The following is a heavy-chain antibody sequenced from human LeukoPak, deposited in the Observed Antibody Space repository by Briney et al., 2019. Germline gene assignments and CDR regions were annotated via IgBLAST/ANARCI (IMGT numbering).Heavy chain of an antibody. CDR3: ARDNSGSYYGFDY. CDR2: IYYSGST. V-gene: IGHV4-39*02. Sequence: NPSETLSLTCTVSGGSISSSSYYWGWIRQPPGKGLEWIGSIYYSGSTYYNPSLKSRVTISVDTSKNQFSLKLSSVTAADTAVYYCARDNSGSYYGFDYWGQGTLVTVSS. D-gene: IGHD1-26*01. J-gene: IGHJ4*02. CDR1: GGSISSSSYY.